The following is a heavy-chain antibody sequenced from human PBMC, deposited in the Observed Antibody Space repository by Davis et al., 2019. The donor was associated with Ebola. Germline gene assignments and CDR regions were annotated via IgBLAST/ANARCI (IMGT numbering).Heavy chain of an antibody. V-gene: IGHV1-69*13. CDR2: ILPIFGTA. CDR3: ATSVWGSYKDAFDI. D-gene: IGHD3-16*01. J-gene: IGHJ3*02. CDR1: GGTFSSYA. Sequence: AASVKVSCKASGGTFSSYAISWVRQAPGQGLEWMGGILPIFGTANYAQKFQGRVTITEDESTSTAYMELSSLRSEDTAVYYCATSVWGSYKDAFDIWGQGTMVTVSS.